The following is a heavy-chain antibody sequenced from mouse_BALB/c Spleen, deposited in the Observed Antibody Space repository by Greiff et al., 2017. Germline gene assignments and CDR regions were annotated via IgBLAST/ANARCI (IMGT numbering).Heavy chain of an antibody. CDR3: ARHDTTVVPYAMDY. CDR2: ISSGGSYT. CDR1: GFTFSSYA. D-gene: IGHD1-1*01. Sequence: EVKLLESGGGLVKPGGSLKLSCAASGFTFSSYAMSWVRQTPEKRLEWVATISSGGSYTYYPDSVKGRFTISRDNAKNTLYLQMSSLRSEDTAMYYCARHDTTVVPYAMDYWGQGTSVTVSS. J-gene: IGHJ4*01. V-gene: IGHV5-9-3*01.